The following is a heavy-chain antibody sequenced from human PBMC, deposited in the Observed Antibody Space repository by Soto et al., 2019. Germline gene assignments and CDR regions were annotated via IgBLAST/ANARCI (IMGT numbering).Heavy chain of an antibody. CDR1: GYTFTSYD. Sequence: GASVKVSCKASGYTFTSYDINWVRQATGQGLEWMGWMNPNSGNTGYAQKFQGRVTMTRDTSISAAYMELRSLRSDDTAVYYCARDAYGNFDFDYWGQGTLVTVSS. J-gene: IGHJ4*02. CDR2: MNPNSGNT. V-gene: IGHV1-8*01. D-gene: IGHD3-10*01. CDR3: ARDAYGNFDFDY.